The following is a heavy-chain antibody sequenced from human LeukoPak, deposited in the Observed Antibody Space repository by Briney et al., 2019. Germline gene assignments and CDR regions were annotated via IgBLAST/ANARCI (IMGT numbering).Heavy chain of an antibody. D-gene: IGHD3-22*01. CDR3: ARDTYYYDSSGYYYLYYFDY. V-gene: IGHV4-59*01. J-gene: IGHJ4*02. CDR1: GGSISSYY. Sequence: SETLSLTCTVSGGSISSYYWSWIRQPPGKGLEWIGYIYYSGSTNYNPSLKSRVTISVDTSKNQFSLKLSSVTAADTAVYYCARDTYYYDSSGYYYLYYFDYWGQGTLVTVSS. CDR2: IYYSGST.